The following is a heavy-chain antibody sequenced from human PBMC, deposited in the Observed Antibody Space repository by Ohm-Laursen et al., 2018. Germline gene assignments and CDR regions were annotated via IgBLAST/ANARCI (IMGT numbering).Heavy chain of an antibody. J-gene: IGHJ4*02. CDR3: ARLSSGWSY. V-gene: IGHV3-23*01. Sequence: SLRLSCAASGFTFSNYAMSWVRQDPGKGLQWVSAISVSGDSTHYADSVKGRFTISRDNAKNSLYLQMNSPRAEDTAVYYCARLSSGWSYWGQGTLVTVSS. D-gene: IGHD6-19*01. CDR2: ISVSGDST. CDR1: GFTFSNYA.